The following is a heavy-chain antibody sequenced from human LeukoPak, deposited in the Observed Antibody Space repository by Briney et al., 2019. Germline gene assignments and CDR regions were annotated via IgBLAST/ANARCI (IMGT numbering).Heavy chain of an antibody. CDR2: ISYDGSNK. D-gene: IGHD3-22*01. CDR3: AIMHGYYDGSGYWVQ. J-gene: IGHJ1*01. CDR1: GFTFSTYS. Sequence: GGSLRLSCAASGFTFSTYSMNWVRQAPGKGLEWVAVISYDGSNKYYADSVKGRFTISRDNSKNTLYLQMNSLRAEDTAVYYCAIMHGYYDGSGYWVQWGQGTLVTVSS. V-gene: IGHV3-30*03.